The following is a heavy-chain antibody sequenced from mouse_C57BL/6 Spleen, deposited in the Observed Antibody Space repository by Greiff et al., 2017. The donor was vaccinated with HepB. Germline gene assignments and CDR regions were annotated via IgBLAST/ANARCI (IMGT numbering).Heavy chain of an antibody. CDR2: IYPGNGDT. J-gene: IGHJ4*01. CDR3: ARDYYYGSWMDY. Sequence: QVHVKQSGAELVRPGASVKMSCKASGYTFTSYNMHWVKQTPRQGLEWIGAIYPGNGDTSYNQKFKGKATLTVDKSSSTAYMQLSSLTSEDSAVYFCARDYYYGSWMDYWGQGTSVTVSS. CDR1: GYTFTSYN. V-gene: IGHV1-12*01. D-gene: IGHD1-1*01.